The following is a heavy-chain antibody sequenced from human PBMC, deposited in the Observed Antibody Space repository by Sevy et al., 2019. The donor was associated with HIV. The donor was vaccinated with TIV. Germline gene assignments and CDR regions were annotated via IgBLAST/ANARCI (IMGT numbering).Heavy chain of an antibody. CDR3: TRWQGAQSIFDY. V-gene: IGHV3-49*04. D-gene: IGHD1-26*01. Sequence: GGFLRLSCTGSGFTFGDYAMSWVRQAPGKGLEWVAFLKHKAYGGTLDYAASVKGRFSISRDDSKSIAHLQMNDLKTDDTAIYYCTRWQGAQSIFDYWGQGALVTVSS. CDR2: LKHKAYGGTL. J-gene: IGHJ4*02. CDR1: GFTFGDYA.